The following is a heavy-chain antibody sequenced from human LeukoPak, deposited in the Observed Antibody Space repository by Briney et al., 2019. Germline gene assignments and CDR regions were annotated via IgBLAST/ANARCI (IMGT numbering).Heavy chain of an antibody. CDR3: AKVQSDIVGAVFFAFDV. CDR2: IIGSGTEM. J-gene: IGHJ3*01. D-gene: IGHD1-26*01. CDR1: GFTFNSYS. V-gene: IGHV3-21*06. Sequence: PGGSLRLSCGGSGFTFNSYSMNWVRQAPGKGLEWFASIIGSGTEMFYADSLKRRFTISRDNSKNSLYLQMNSLRVEDTGVYYCAKVQSDIVGAVFFAFDVWGQGTMVSVSS.